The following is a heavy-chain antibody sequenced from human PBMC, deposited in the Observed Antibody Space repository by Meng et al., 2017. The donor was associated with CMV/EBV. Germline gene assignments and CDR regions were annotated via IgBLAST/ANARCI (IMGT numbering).Heavy chain of an antibody. V-gene: IGHV4-39*07. CDR2: IYYSGST. CDR3: ARGVVTMIVVYDP. Sequence: QQQLQESGPGLVKPSETLSLTCTVSGGAISSSSYYWGWIRQPPGKGLEWIGSIYYSGSTYYNPSLKSRVTISVDTSKNQFSLKLSSVTAADTAVYYCARGVVTMIVVYDPWGQGTLVTVSS. D-gene: IGHD3-22*01. J-gene: IGHJ5*02. CDR1: GGAISSSSYY.